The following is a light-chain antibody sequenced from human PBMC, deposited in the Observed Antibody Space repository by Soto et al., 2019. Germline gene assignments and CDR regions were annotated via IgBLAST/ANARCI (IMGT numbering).Light chain of an antibody. CDR1: SSNIGSNY. CDR3: ATWDDRLSGRV. Sequence: QLVLTQPPSASGTPGQRVTISCSGSSSNIGSNYVYWYQQLPGMAPKLLIYSDNRRPSGVPDRLSGSKSGTSASLAISGLRSEDEADYYCATWDDRLSGRVFGGGTQLTVL. CDR2: SDN. V-gene: IGLV1-47*02. J-gene: IGLJ3*02.